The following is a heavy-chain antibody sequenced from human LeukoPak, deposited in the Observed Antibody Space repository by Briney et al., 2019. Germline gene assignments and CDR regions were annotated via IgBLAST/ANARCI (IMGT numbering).Heavy chain of an antibody. D-gene: IGHD3-9*01. Sequence: GGSLRLSCAASGFTFSSYNMNWVRQAPGKGLEWVSSIKGRFTISRDNAKKSLYLQMSSLRAEDTAVYYCARDRHVYYDILAGYASYFEFWGQGAVVTVSS. J-gene: IGHJ4*02. CDR2: I. CDR3: ARDRHVYYDILAGYASYFEF. CDR1: GFTFSSYN. V-gene: IGHV3-21*01.